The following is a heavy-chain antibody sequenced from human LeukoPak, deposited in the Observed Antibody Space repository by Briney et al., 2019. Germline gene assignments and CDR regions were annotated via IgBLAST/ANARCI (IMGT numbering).Heavy chain of an antibody. CDR3: ARAWIAAAGHSFDY. Sequence: QSGGSLRLSCTASGFTFSSYGMHWVRQAPGKGLEWVAVIWYDGSNKYYADSVKGRFTISRDNSKNTLYLQMNSLRAEDTAVYYCARAWIAAAGHSFDYWGQGTLVTVSS. CDR2: IWYDGSNK. CDR1: GFTFSSYG. V-gene: IGHV3-33*01. D-gene: IGHD6-13*01. J-gene: IGHJ4*02.